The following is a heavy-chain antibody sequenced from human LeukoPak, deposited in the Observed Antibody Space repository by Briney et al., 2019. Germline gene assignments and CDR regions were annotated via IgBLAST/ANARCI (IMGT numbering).Heavy chain of an antibody. CDR3: ARVQVYGGNPFDY. Sequence: SETLSLTCTVSGGSISSSSYYWGWIRQPPGKGLEWIGSIYYSGSTYYNPSLKSRVTISVDTSKNQFSLKLSSVTAADTAVYYCARVQVYGGNPFDYWGQGTLVTVSS. V-gene: IGHV4-39*01. J-gene: IGHJ4*02. CDR1: GGSISSSSYY. CDR2: IYYSGST. D-gene: IGHD4-23*01.